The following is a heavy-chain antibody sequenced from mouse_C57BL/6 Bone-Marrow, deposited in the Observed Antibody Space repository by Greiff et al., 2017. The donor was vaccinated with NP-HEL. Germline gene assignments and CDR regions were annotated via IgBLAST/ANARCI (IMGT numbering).Heavy chain of an antibody. CDR2: IWRGGST. V-gene: IGHV2-5*01. CDR1: GFSFTSYG. CDR3: AKSNDYDGWFAY. D-gene: IGHD2-4*01. Sequence: VQLQQSGPGLVQPSQSLSITCTVSGFSFTSYGVHWVRQSPGKGLEWLGVIWRGGSTDYNAAFMSRLSSTKDNSKSQVFFKMNSLQADDTAIYYCAKSNDYDGWFAYWGQGTLVTVSA. J-gene: IGHJ3*01.